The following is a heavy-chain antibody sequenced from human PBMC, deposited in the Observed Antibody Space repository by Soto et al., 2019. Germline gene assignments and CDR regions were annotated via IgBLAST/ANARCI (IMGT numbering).Heavy chain of an antibody. D-gene: IGHD2-21*02. CDR1: GYTFTSYY. CDR3: ARAYCGGDCYSGDAFDI. CDR2: INPSGGST. J-gene: IGHJ3*02. V-gene: IGHV1-46*01. Sequence: QVQLVQSGAEVKKPGASVKVSCKASGYTFTSYYMHWVRQAPGQGLECMGIINPSGGSTSYAQKFHGRVTMTRDTSTSTVYMELSSMRSADTAVYYCARAYCGGDCYSGDAFDIWGQGTMVPVSS.